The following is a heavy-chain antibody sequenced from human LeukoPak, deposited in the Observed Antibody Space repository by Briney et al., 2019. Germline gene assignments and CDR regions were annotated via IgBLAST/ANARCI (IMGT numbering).Heavy chain of an antibody. D-gene: IGHD4-17*01. CDR1: GYTFSVYC. CDR3: ARCGATVTMFFDY. V-gene: IGHV1-18*01. Sequence: ASVKVSCKTSGYTFSVYCMPWVRQAPGQGLEWMGFISADNGNTNYAQKFQGRVTMTTDTSTSTAYMELRSLRADDTAVYYCARCGATVTMFFDYWGQGTLVTVSS. J-gene: IGHJ4*02. CDR2: ISADNGNT.